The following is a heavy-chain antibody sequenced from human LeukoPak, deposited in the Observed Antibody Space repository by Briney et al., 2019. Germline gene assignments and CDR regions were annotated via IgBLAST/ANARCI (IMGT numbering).Heavy chain of an antibody. CDR1: GFTFSSYW. Sequence: PGGSLRLSCAASGFTFSSYWMSWVRQAPGKGLEWVANIKQDGSEKYYVDSVKGRFTISRDNAKNSLYLQMNSLRAEDTAVYYCARDRAGCSGGSCYFNFYYYYYMDVWGKGTTVTVSS. V-gene: IGHV3-7*01. J-gene: IGHJ6*03. CDR3: ARDRAGCSGGSCYFNFYYYYYMDV. CDR2: IKQDGSEK. D-gene: IGHD2-15*01.